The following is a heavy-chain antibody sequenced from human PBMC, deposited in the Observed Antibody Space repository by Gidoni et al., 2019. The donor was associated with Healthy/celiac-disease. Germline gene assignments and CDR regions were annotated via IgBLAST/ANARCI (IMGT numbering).Heavy chain of an antibody. CDR2: IIPIFGTA. CDR1: GGTFSSYA. Sequence: QVQLVQSGAEVKKHGSSVKVYCKASGGTFSSYAISWLRQAPGQGLEWMGGIIPIFGTANYAQKFQGRVTITAYESTSTAYMELSSLRSEDTAVYYCALELQGTDAFDIWGQGTMVTVSS. V-gene: IGHV1-69*01. D-gene: IGHD1-7*01. J-gene: IGHJ3*02. CDR3: ALELQGTDAFDI.